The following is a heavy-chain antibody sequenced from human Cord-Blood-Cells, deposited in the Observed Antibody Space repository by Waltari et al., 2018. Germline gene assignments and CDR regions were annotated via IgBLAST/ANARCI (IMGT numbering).Heavy chain of an antibody. CDR3: ASGRGYCSSTSCYWYYYGMDV. CDR1: GGSFSGYY. J-gene: IGHJ6*02. CDR2: INHSGST. V-gene: IGHV4-34*01. Sequence: QVQLQQWGAGLLKPSETLSLTCAVYGGSFSGYYWSWIRQPPGKGLEWIGEINHSGSTNYNPSLKSRVTISVDTSKNQFSLKLSSVTAADTAVYYCASGRGYCSSTSCYWYYYGMDVWGQGTTVT. D-gene: IGHD2-2*01.